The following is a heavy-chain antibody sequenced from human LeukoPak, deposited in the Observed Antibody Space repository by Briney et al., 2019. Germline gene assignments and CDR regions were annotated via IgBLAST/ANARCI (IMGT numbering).Heavy chain of an antibody. V-gene: IGHV7-4-1*02. CDR2: INTNTGNP. CDR3: ARDRVLLSSQRDYYYYGMDV. D-gene: IGHD2-2*01. CDR1: GYTFTRYG. J-gene: IGHJ6*02. Sequence: GASVKVSCKASGYTFTRYGMNWVRQAPGQGLEWMGWINTNTGNPTYAQGFTGRFVFSLDTSVSTAYLQISSLKAGDTAVYYCARDRVLLSSQRDYYYYGMDVWGQGTTVTVSS.